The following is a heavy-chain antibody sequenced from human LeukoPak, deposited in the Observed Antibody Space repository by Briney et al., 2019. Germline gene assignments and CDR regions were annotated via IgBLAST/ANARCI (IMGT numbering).Heavy chain of an antibody. Sequence: SVKVSCKASGGTFSSYAISWVRQAPGQGLEWMGGIIPIFGTASYAQKFQGRVTITADESTSTAYMELSSLRSEDTAVYYCATRGYSGYDGWFDPWGQGTLVTVSS. CDR1: GGTFSSYA. CDR3: ATRGYSGYDGWFDP. D-gene: IGHD5-12*01. V-gene: IGHV1-69*13. J-gene: IGHJ5*02. CDR2: IIPIFGTA.